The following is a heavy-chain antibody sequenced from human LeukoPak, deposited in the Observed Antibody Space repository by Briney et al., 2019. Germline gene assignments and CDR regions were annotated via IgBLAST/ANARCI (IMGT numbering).Heavy chain of an antibody. Sequence: ASVKVSCKASGYTFTSYGISWVRQAPGQGLEWMGWISAYNGNTNYAQKLQVRVTMTTDTSTSTAYMELRSLRSDDTAVYYCARDAFEYSSSTACDYWGQGTLVTVSS. CDR3: ARDAFEYSSSTACDY. J-gene: IGHJ4*02. CDR1: GYTFTSYG. V-gene: IGHV1-18*01. CDR2: ISAYNGNT. D-gene: IGHD6-6*01.